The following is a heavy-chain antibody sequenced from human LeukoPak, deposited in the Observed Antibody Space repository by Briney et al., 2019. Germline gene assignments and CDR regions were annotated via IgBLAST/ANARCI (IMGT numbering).Heavy chain of an antibody. Sequence: GGSLRLSCAVSGFTFSTYGMHWVRQAPGKGLEWVAFIRYDGSNKYYADSVKGRFTISRDNSKNTLFLQMNSLRADDTAVYYCAKDPGRYCGSSSCYVSSFSGCFDYWGQGTLVAVSS. D-gene: IGHD2-2*01. V-gene: IGHV3-30*02. J-gene: IGHJ4*02. CDR1: GFTFSTYG. CDR3: AKDPGRYCGSSSCYVSSFSGCFDY. CDR2: IRYDGSNK.